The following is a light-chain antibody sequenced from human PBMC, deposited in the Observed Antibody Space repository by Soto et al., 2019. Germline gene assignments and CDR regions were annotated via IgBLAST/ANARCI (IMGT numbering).Light chain of an antibody. CDR3: QQYDNLP. Sequence: DIQMTQSPSSLSASVGDRVTVICQASQDIINYLNWYQQKPGKAPKLVIYDAANLETGVPSRFSGSGSGTDFTFTISSLQPEDIATYYCQQYDNLPFGGGTKVDIK. CDR2: DAA. J-gene: IGKJ4*01. CDR1: QDIINY. V-gene: IGKV1-33*01.